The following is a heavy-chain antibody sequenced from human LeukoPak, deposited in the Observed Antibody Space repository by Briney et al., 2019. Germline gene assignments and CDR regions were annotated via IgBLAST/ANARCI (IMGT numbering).Heavy chain of an antibody. V-gene: IGHV3-30*04. Sequence: GGSLRLSCAASGFTFSSYAMHWVRQTPGKGLEWVTVIAHDGSVQYYTDSVKGRFTISRDDSKNTLYLQMNSLRAEDTAIYYCAKEKVPISMPAWYFDLWGRGTLVTVSS. CDR2: IAHDGSVQ. D-gene: IGHD2/OR15-2a*01. J-gene: IGHJ2*01. CDR3: AKEKVPISMPAWYFDL. CDR1: GFTFSSYA.